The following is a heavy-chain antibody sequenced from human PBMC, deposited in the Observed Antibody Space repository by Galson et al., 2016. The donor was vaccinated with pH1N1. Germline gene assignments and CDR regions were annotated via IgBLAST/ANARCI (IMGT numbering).Heavy chain of an antibody. J-gene: IGHJ4*01. Sequence: SLRLSCKASGFTFSSYAMTWVRQAPGKGLEWVSSITRSSINTNYAESVKGRFTITRDNAKDSVYLEMNSLRAEDTAIYYCAREFCATDCYTGWFFDFWGPGVLVTVSS. CDR2: ITRSSINT. D-gene: IGHD2-2*02. CDR3: AREFCATDCYTGWFFDF. V-gene: IGHV3-48*03. CDR1: GFTFSSYA.